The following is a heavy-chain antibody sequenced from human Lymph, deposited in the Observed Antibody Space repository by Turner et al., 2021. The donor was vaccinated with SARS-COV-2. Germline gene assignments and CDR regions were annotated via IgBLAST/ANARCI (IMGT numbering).Heavy chain of an antibody. V-gene: IGHV3-15*01. CDR3: TTGWFTGTYGDYFDY. J-gene: IGHJ4*02. Sequence: VQLVESGGGLVKPGGSLRLSCAASGFPFSYAWMSWVRQAPGKGLEWVGRIKSKTDDGTTDYAAPVKGRFTISRNDSKNTLYRQMNSLKTEDTAVYYCTTGWFTGTYGDYFDYWGQGTLVTVSS. D-gene: IGHD1-7*01. CDR1: GFPFSYAW. CDR2: IKSKTDDGTT.